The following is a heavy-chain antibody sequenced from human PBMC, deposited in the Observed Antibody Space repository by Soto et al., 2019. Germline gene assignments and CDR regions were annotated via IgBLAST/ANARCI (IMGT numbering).Heavy chain of an antibody. CDR2: IKSKTDGGTT. CDR3: TTSYGDYSHYAFDI. V-gene: IGHV3-15*01. CDR1: GFTFSNAW. J-gene: IGHJ3*02. D-gene: IGHD4-17*01. Sequence: EVQLVESGGGLVKPGGSLRLSCAASGFTFSNAWMSWVRQAPGKGLEWVGRIKSKTDGGTTDYAAPVKGRFTISRDDSKNTLYLQMNSLKTEDTAVYYCTTSYGDYSHYAFDIWGQGTMVTVSS.